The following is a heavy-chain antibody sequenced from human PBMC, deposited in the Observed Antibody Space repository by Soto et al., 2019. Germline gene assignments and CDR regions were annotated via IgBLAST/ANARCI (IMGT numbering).Heavy chain of an antibody. CDR2: FYYSGST. CDR3: ARHLPYCGGDCYSLDY. CDR1: DGSISSSSYY. Sequence: SETLSLTCTVSDGSISSSSYYWGWIRQPPGKGLEWIGSFYYSGSTYYNPSLKSRITISVDTSKNQFSLKLSSVTAADTAVYYCARHLPYCGGDCYSLDYWGQGTLVTVSS. J-gene: IGHJ4*02. D-gene: IGHD2-21*02. V-gene: IGHV4-39*01.